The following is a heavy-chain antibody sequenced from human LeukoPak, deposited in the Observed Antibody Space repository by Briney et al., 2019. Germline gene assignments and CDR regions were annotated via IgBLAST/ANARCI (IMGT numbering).Heavy chain of an antibody. CDR3: ARGYYDSGGYTHSFDY. J-gene: IGHJ4*02. V-gene: IGHV1-46*01. D-gene: IGHD3-22*01. CDR1: GHTFTNHY. Sequence: ASVNVSCKASGHTFTNHYIYWVRQAPGQGLEWMGIIIPSGGSTSYAQKFQGRVTMTRDASTSTVYVELSSLRSEDTAVYYCARGYYDSGGYTHSFDYWGQGTLVTVSS. CDR2: IIPSGGST.